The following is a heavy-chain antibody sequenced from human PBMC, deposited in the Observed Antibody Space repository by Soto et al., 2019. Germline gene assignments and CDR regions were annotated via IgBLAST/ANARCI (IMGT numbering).Heavy chain of an antibody. V-gene: IGHV4-34*01. CDR3: ARGRDYRVTPNYFDP. CDR1: GGSFTDHY. Sequence: QVQLQQWGAPLLKPSETLSLTCGVDGGSFTDHYWSWIRQPPGRGLEWLGEVNTSGSTNYNPSLKSRVTISVDTSKNQFSLKLNSVTAADTAVYYCARGRDYRVTPNYFDPWGQGTLVTVSS. J-gene: IGHJ5*02. D-gene: IGHD4-17*01. CDR2: VNTSGST.